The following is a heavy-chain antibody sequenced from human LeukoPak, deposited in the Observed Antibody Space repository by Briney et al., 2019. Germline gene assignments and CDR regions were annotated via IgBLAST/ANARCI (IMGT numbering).Heavy chain of an antibody. CDR3: ARDWFDGDYDRFDY. CDR1: GFTFSSYW. D-gene: IGHD4-17*01. Sequence: GGSLRLSCAVSGFTFSSYWMSWFRQAPGKGLEWVANINQDGSQKFSVDSVKGRFTISRDNAKNSLSLQMNSLSVEDTAVYYCARDWFDGDYDRFDYWGQGTLVTVSS. CDR2: INQDGSQK. V-gene: IGHV3-7*03. J-gene: IGHJ4*02.